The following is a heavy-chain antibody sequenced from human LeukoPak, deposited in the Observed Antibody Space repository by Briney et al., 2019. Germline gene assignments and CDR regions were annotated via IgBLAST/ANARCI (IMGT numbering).Heavy chain of an antibody. CDR2: ISWDGGST. Sequence: GGSLRLSCAASGFTFDDYTMHWVRQAPGKGLEWVSLISWDGGSTYYADSVKGRFTISRDNSKNSLYLQMNSLRTEDTALYYCAKDSSSWGFNYYYMDVWGKGTTVTVSS. CDR1: GFTFDDYT. CDR3: AKDSSSWGFNYYYMDV. J-gene: IGHJ6*03. D-gene: IGHD6-13*01. V-gene: IGHV3-43*01.